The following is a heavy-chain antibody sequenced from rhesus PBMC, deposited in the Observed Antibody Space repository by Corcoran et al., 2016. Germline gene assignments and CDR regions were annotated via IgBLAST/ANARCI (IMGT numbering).Heavy chain of an antibody. CDR3: AHDHWGSVDY. V-gene: IGHV4-169*02. D-gene: IGHD7-45*01. Sequence: QVQLQESGPGLVKPSETLSVTCAVSGGSFTSSYWTWIRQAPGKGVEWIGYIHGSGSKTHYNPTRDMRVTLSIDTSKNPFSLRVTSMTAADTAVYYCAHDHWGSVDYWGQGVLVTVSS. J-gene: IGHJ4*01. CDR1: GGSFTSSY. CDR2: IHGSGSKT.